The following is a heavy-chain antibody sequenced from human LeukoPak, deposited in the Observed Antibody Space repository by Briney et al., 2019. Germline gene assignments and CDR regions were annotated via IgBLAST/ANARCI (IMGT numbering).Heavy chain of an antibody. CDR1: GYTFTGYY. Sequence: ASVKVSCKASGYTFTGYYMHWVRQAPGQGLEWMGWINPNSGGTNYAQKFQGRVTMTRDTSISTAYMELSRLRSDDTAVYYCARNVIWQQLALYYMDVWGKGTTVTVSS. V-gene: IGHV1-2*02. CDR2: INPNSGGT. D-gene: IGHD6-13*01. CDR3: ARNVIWQQLALYYMDV. J-gene: IGHJ6*03.